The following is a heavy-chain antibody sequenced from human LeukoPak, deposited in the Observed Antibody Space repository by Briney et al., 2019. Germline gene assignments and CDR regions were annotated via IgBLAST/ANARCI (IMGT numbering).Heavy chain of an antibody. D-gene: IGHD3-16*01. CDR2: ISSSGSTI. CDR3: ARTKYDYWFDP. CDR1: GFTFSSYE. Sequence: PGGSLRLSCAASGFTFSSYEMNWVRQAPGKGLEWVSYISSSGSTIYYADSVKGRLTISRDNAKNSLYLQMNSLRAEDTAVYYCARTKYDYWFDPWGQGTLVTVSS. J-gene: IGHJ5*02. V-gene: IGHV3-48*03.